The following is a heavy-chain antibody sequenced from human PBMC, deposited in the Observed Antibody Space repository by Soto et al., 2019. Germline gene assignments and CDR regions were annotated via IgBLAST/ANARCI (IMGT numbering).Heavy chain of an antibody. CDR2: IYYSGNT. Sequence: SDTLSLTCTVSGGSISSYYWNWIRQPPGKGLEWILYIYYSGNTSYNPSLNSLVTISVDTSKNQFSLRLSSVTAADTAVYYCARSHSDFWSDYYTNCFDXWGQGTLVTVSX. CDR3: ARSHSDFWSDYYTNCFDX. CDR1: GGSISSYY. D-gene: IGHD3-3*01. V-gene: IGHV4-59*01. J-gene: IGHJ5*02.